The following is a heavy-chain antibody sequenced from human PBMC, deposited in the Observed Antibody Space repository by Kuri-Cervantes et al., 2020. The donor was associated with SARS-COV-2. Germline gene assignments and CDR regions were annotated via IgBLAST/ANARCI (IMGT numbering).Heavy chain of an antibody. CDR3: AAALIDAFDI. V-gene: IGHV1-58*02. CDR2: IVVGSSNT. CDR1: GFTFTSSA. Sequence: AAQVSCKASGFTFTSSAMQWVRQARGQRLEWIGWIVVGSSNTNYAQKFQERVTITKDMSTSTAYMELSSLRSEDMAVYYCAAALIDAFDIWGQGTMVTVSS. J-gene: IGHJ3*02.